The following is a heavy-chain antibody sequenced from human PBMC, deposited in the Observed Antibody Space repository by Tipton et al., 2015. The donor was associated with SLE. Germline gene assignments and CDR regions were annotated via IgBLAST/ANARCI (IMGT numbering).Heavy chain of an antibody. CDR1: GFTFSSYE. CDR3: ARARDGYKPFDY. Sequence: SLRLSCAASGFTFSSYEMNWVRQAPGKGLEWVSYISSSGSTIYYADSVKGRFTISRDNAKNSLYLQMNSLRAEDTAVYYCARARDGYKPFDYWGQGTLVTVSS. CDR2: ISSSGSTI. D-gene: IGHD5-24*01. J-gene: IGHJ4*02. V-gene: IGHV3-48*03.